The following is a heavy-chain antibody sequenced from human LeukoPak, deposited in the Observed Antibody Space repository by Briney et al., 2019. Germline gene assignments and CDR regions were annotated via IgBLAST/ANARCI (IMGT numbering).Heavy chain of an antibody. CDR1: GYSFTSYW. CDR2: IYPGDSDT. CDR3: ARLGAAVGMGVDY. V-gene: IGHV5-51*01. Sequence: GESLKISCKGSGYSFTSYWIGWVRQMPGKGLEWMGIIYPGDSDTRYSPSFQGQVTISADKSDTTAYLQLSSLKASDIAMYYCARLGAAVGMGVDYWGQGTLVTVSS. J-gene: IGHJ4*02. D-gene: IGHD6-13*01.